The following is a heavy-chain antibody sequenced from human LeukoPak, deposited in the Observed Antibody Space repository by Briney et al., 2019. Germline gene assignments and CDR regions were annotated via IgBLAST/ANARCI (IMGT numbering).Heavy chain of an antibody. Sequence: ASVKVSCKASGYTFTSYYMHWVRQAPGQGLEWMGGFDPEDGETIYAQKFQGRVTMTEDTSTDTAYMELSSLRSEDTAVYYCATGQYYDILTGYYIASVVWDYWGQGTLVTVSS. J-gene: IGHJ4*02. CDR3: ATGQYYDILTGYYIASVVWDY. V-gene: IGHV1-24*01. CDR1: GYTFTSYY. CDR2: FDPEDGET. D-gene: IGHD3-9*01.